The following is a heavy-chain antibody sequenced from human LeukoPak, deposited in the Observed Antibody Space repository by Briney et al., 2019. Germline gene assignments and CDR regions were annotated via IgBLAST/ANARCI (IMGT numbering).Heavy chain of an antibody. CDR2: IYTSGST. D-gene: IGHD3-9*01. V-gene: IGHV4-4*09. J-gene: IGHJ3*02. CDR1: GGSISSYY. Sequence: PSETLSLTCTVPGGSISSYYWSWIRQPPGKGLEWIGYIYTSGSTNYNPSLKSRVTISVDTSKNQFSLKLSSVTAADTAVYYCARDYDILTGRAPGAFDIWGQGTMVTVSS. CDR3: ARDYDILTGRAPGAFDI.